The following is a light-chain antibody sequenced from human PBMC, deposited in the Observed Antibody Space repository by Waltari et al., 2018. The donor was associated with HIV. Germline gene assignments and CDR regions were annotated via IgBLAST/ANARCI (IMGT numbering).Light chain of an antibody. V-gene: IGLV2-8*01. CDR2: EVN. Sequence: QSALTQPPSASGSPGQSVTISCTGSSNDVGGYNYVTWSQHRPGKAPKVIIYEVNKRPSGVPDRFFGSKSGNTASLTVSGLQAEDEADYYCSSYAGSNNLVFGGGTKLTVL. CDR3: SSYAGSNNLV. J-gene: IGLJ3*02. CDR1: SNDVGGYNY.